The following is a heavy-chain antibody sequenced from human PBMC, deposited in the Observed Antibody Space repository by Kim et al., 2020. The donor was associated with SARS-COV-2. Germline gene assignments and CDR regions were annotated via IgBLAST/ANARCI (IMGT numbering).Heavy chain of an antibody. D-gene: IGHD1-26*01. CDR3: AKDLLLAGSGSYYIDY. V-gene: IGHV3-23*01. J-gene: IGHJ4*02. Sequence: GGSLRLTCAASGFTFSSYAMSWVRQAPGKGLEWVSAISGSGGSTYYADSVKGRFTISRDNSKNTLYLQMNSLRAEDTAVYYCAKDLLLAGSGSYYIDYWGQGTLVTVSS. CDR2: ISGSGGST. CDR1: GFTFSSYA.